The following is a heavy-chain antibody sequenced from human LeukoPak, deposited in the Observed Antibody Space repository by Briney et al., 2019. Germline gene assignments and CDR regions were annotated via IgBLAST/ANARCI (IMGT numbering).Heavy chain of an antibody. V-gene: IGHV3-23*01. CDR2: IGDSGT. D-gene: IGHD6-6*01. Sequence: GSLRLSCAASGFTFSNYAMTWVRQAPGKGLEWVSCIGDSGTFYADSVKGRFTMSRDNSKNMLYLQMNSLRDEDTAVYYCARCLPARRALEYWGQGTLVTASS. CDR3: ARCLPARRALEY. CDR1: GFTFSNYA. J-gene: IGHJ4*02.